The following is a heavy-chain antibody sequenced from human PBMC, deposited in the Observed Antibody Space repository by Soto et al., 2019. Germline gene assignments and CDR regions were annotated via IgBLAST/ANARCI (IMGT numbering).Heavy chain of an antibody. CDR2: IIPIFGTA. V-gene: IGHV1-69*12. D-gene: IGHD1-1*01. CDR3: AGHNLQIDLGGWFDP. Sequence: QVQLVQSGAEVKKPGSSVKVSCKASGGTFSSYAISWVRQAPGQGLEWMGGIIPIFGTANYAQKFQGRVTITADESTSTAYMELSSMRAEDTAVYYCAGHNLQIDLGGWFDPWGQGTLVTVSS. CDR1: GGTFSSYA. J-gene: IGHJ5*02.